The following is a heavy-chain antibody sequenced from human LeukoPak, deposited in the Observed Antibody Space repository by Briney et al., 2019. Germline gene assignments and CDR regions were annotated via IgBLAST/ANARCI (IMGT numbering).Heavy chain of an antibody. CDR2: ISIGSTNI. V-gene: IGHV3-21*01. CDR3: ARDYYYDSSGYSAFDY. Sequence: PGGSLRLSCAASGFTFTRYSMNWVRQAPGKGLEWVSSISIGSTNIYYADSLKGRFTVSRDNAKNSVYLQMNSLRAEDTAVYYCARDYYYDSSGYSAFDYWGQGTLVIVSS. D-gene: IGHD3-22*01. J-gene: IGHJ4*02. CDR1: GFTFTRYS.